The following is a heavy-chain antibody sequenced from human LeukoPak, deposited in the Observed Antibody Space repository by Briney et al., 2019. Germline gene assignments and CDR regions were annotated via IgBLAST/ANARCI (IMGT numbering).Heavy chain of an antibody. J-gene: IGHJ4*02. CDR1: GGSFSGYY. V-gene: IGHV4-34*09. CDR2: IYYSGST. Sequence: SETLSLTCAVYGGSFSGYYWSWIRQPPGKGLEWIGYIYYSGSTYYNPSLKSRVTISVDTSKNQFSLKLSSVTAADTAVYYCARDRYYDSSGYSPLDYWGQGTLVTVSS. CDR3: ARDRYYDSSGYSPLDY. D-gene: IGHD3-22*01.